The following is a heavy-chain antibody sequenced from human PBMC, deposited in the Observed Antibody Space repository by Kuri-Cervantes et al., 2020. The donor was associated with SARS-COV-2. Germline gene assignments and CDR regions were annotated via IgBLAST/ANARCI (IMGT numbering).Heavy chain of an antibody. J-gene: IGHJ4*02. CDR2: IYFSGST. Sequence: SETLSLTCYVCVGTFSHTTGSWIRQPPGKGLEWIGYIYFSGSTYYNPSPKSRVTISLDTSKKQFSLKLSSVTAADTAVYYCARTSHYDQYFDYWGQGTLVTVSS. CDR1: VGTFSHTT. V-gene: IGHV4-30-4*08. CDR3: ARTSHYDQYFDY. D-gene: IGHD4-11*01.